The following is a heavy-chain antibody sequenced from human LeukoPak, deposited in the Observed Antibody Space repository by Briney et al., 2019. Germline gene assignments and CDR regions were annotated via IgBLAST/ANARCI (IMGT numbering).Heavy chain of an antibody. D-gene: IGHD6-19*01. CDR3: AREKGSGWYFFDY. Sequence: ASVKVSCKASGYIFTNYGISWVRQAPGQGLEWMGWFSGYNGNTNYAQKVQGRVTMTADTSSTTVYMELRSLTSDDTAMYYCAREKGSGWYFFDYWGQGTPVTVSS. CDR1: GYIFTNYG. J-gene: IGHJ4*02. CDR2: FSGYNGNT. V-gene: IGHV1-18*01.